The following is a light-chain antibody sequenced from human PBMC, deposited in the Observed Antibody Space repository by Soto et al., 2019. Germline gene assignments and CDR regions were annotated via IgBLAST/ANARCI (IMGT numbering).Light chain of an antibody. CDR2: WAS. CDR3: QQYYSIPRT. Sequence: DSVLTQSPDSLAVSLGERATINCRSSQSVLNSSNNKNNLAWYQHKPGQPPKLLISWASTRESGVPDRFSGSGSATHFPLTISSLQADDVAVYFCQQYYSIPRTFGPGTKVDLK. V-gene: IGKV4-1*01. CDR1: QSVLNSSNNKNN. J-gene: IGKJ3*01.